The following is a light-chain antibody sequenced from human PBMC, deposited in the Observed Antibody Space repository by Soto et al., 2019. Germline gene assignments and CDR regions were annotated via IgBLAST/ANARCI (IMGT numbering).Light chain of an antibody. V-gene: IGKV3-15*01. CDR2: GAS. Sequence: EIVMTQSPATLSVSPGEGSTLSCMAIQSVSSNLAWYQQKPGQAPRLLIYGASTRATGIPARFSGSGSGTEFTLTISSLQSEDFAVYYCQQYNNWPWTFGQGTKVDIK. J-gene: IGKJ1*01. CDR3: QQYNNWPWT. CDR1: QSVSSN.